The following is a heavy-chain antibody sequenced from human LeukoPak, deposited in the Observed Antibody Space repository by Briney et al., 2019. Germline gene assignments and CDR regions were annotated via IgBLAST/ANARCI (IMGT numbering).Heavy chain of an antibody. CDR1: GFTFSSYA. CDR2: IKQDGSEK. CDR3: ARSSVPGSYDFDY. V-gene: IGHV3-7*01. Sequence: GGSLRLSCAASGFTFSSYAMSWVRQAPGKGLEWVANIKQDGSEKYYVDSVKGRFTISRDNAKNSLYLQMNSLRAEDTAVYYCARSSVPGSYDFDYWGQGTLVTVSS. D-gene: IGHD3-10*01. J-gene: IGHJ4*02.